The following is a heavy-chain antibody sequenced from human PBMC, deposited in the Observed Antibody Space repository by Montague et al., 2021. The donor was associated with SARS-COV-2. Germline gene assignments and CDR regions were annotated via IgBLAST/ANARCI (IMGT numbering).Heavy chain of an antibody. D-gene: IGHD3-22*01. CDR3: ARESRITMLVVVITSAFDI. Sequence: SLRLPCAASGFTFSSYEMNWVRQAPGKGLEWISYISSSGGTTFYADSVRGRFTISRDNAKNSLYLQMNSLRAEDTAVYYCARESRITMLVVVITSAFDIWGQGTMVTVSS. J-gene: IGHJ3*02. CDR1: GFTFSSYE. V-gene: IGHV3-48*03. CDR2: ISSSGGTT.